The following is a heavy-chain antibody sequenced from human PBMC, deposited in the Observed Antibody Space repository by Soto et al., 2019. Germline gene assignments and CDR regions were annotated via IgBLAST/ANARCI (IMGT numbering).Heavy chain of an antibody. V-gene: IGHV1-2*04. Sequence: QVQLVQSGAEVKKPGASVKVSCKASGYTFTGYYMHWVRQAPGQGPEWMGWINPNSGGTNYAQKFQGWVTMTRDTSISTAYMELSRLRSDDTAVYYCARTKYSGSYYYYYGMDVWGQGTTVTVSS. CDR3: ARTKYSGSYYYYYGMDV. CDR1: GYTFTGYY. CDR2: INPNSGGT. D-gene: IGHD1-26*01. J-gene: IGHJ6*02.